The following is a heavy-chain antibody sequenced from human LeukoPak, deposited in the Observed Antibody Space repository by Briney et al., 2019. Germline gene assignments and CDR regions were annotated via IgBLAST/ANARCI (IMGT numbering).Heavy chain of an antibody. CDR2: ISGSGGST. D-gene: IGHD6-6*01. Sequence: GGSLRLSCAASRFTFSSYSMNWVRQAPGKGLEWVSAISGSGGSTYYADSVKGRFTISRDNSKNTLYLQMNSLRAEDTAVYYCAKDPGQLVGYWGQGTLVTVSS. J-gene: IGHJ4*02. CDR3: AKDPGQLVGY. CDR1: RFTFSSYS. V-gene: IGHV3-23*01.